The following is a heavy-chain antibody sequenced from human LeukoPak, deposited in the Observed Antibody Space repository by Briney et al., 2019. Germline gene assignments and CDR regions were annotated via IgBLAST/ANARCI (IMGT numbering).Heavy chain of an antibody. CDR2: ISSSSSYI. Sequence: GGSLRLSCAASGFTFSDYYMTWIRQAPGKGLEWVSYISSSSSYINYADSVKGRFTISRDNSKNTLYLQMNSLRAEDTAVYYCANDGYCSGGSCYSYPWGGMDVWGQGTTVTVSS. D-gene: IGHD2-15*01. CDR3: ANDGYCSGGSCYSYPWGGMDV. V-gene: IGHV3-11*03. J-gene: IGHJ6*02. CDR1: GFTFSDYY.